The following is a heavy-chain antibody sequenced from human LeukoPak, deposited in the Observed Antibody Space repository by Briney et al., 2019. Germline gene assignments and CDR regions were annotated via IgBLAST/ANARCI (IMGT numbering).Heavy chain of an antibody. CDR2: ISSTSIYI. J-gene: IGHJ4*02. D-gene: IGHD3-10*01. CDR1: GFAFSTYS. Sequence: PGGSLRLSCAASGFAFSTYSMKWVRQAPGKGLEWVSLISSTSIYIYYADSAKGRFTISRDNAKNSLYLQMNSLRAEDTAVYYCAGGGDFWGQGTLVTVSS. V-gene: IGHV3-21*01. CDR3: AGGGDF.